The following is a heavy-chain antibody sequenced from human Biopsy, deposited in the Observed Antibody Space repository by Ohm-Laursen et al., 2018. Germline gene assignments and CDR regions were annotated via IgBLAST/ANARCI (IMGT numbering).Heavy chain of an antibody. Sequence: GTLSLTCTLSGYSIIPSGPENWSWIRQAPGKGLEWIGFISNSGNTNYNPSLKSRVTISADTSKNQFSLKLGSVTVADTAVFYCARRGSGGRSFDYWGQGSLVTVSS. CDR3: ARRGSGGRSFDY. V-gene: IGHV4-61*01. J-gene: IGHJ4*02. D-gene: IGHD2-15*01. CDR2: ISNSGNT. CDR1: GYSIIPSGPEN.